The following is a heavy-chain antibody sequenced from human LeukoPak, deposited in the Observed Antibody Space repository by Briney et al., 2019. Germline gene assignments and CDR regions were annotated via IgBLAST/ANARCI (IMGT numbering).Heavy chain of an antibody. V-gene: IGHV3-48*03. CDR2: ISSSGSTI. CDR1: GFTFSSYE. CDR3: ARVVGGGIAFDI. D-gene: IGHD1-26*01. Sequence: PGGSLGLSCAASGFTFSSYEMNWVRQAPGKGLEWVSYISSSGSTIYYADSVKGRFTISRDNAKNLLYLQMNSLRAEDTAVYYCARVVGGGIAFDIWGQGTMVTVSS. J-gene: IGHJ3*02.